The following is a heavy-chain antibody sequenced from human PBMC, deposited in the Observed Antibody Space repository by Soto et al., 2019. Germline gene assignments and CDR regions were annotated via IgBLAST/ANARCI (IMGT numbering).Heavy chain of an antibody. V-gene: IGHV3-30*18. CDR3: AKDADY. J-gene: IGHJ4*02. Sequence: GGSLRLSCAASGFTFSSYGMHWVRQAPGKGLEWVAVISYDGSNKYYADSVKGRFTISRDNSKNTLYLQMNSLRAEDTAVYYCAKDADYWGQGTLVTVSS. CDR1: GFTFSSYG. CDR2: ISYDGSNK.